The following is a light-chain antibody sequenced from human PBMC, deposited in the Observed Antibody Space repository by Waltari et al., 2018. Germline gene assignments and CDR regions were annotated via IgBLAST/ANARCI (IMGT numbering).Light chain of an antibody. CDR3: SSYAGNCNLVV. CDR2: EAS. Sequence: QCALTQPASVSGSPGQSITISCTGTSSDVGSYNLVSWYQQHPGKAHKLMIYEASKRPSGVSNRFSGSKSGNTASLTISGLQAEDEADYYCSSYAGNCNLVVFGGGTKLTVL. V-gene: IGLV2-23*01. CDR1: SSDVGSYNL. J-gene: IGLJ2*01.